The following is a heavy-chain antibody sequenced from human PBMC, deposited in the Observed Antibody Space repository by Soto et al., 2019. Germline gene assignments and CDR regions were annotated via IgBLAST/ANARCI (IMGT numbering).Heavy chain of an antibody. CDR3: ARCGTTEGLDV. Sequence: QVQIVESGGGVVQPGTSLRLSCVGSGCTFRSYVIHWVRQAPGKGLEWVALTSYDGSNNFYGDSVKGRFTISRHKSRNKVELHMTSLTFEDTALYSCARCGTTEGLDVWGQGTRVSVYS. J-gene: IGHJ4*02. CDR1: GCTFRSYV. CDR2: TSYDGSNN. V-gene: IGHV3-33*05. D-gene: IGHD1-1*01.